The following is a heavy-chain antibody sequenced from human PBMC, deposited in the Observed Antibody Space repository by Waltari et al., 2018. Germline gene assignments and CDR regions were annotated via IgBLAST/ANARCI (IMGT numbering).Heavy chain of an antibody. D-gene: IGHD2-15*01. CDR3: ATDRHRAVGNWFDP. CDR1: GYSLTELS. Sequence: QVQLVQSGAEVKKAGASVKVSCKVSGYSLTELSMHWVRQAPGEGLEWMGSFDLEDGERFHAQKFQGRVTMTEDKSTDTVYMELSSLRSEDTAVYYCATDRHRAVGNWFDPWGQGTLVIVSS. V-gene: IGHV1-24*01. J-gene: IGHJ5*02. CDR2: FDLEDGER.